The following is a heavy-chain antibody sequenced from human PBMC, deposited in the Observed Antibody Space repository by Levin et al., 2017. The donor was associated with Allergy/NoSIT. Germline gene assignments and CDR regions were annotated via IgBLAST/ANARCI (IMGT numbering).Heavy chain of an antibody. CDR2: IRSKAYGGTT. J-gene: IGHJ4*02. CDR1: GFTFGDYA. CDR3: TRRVEGYGDYSDY. Sequence: GESLKISCTASGFTFGDYAMSWFRQAPGKGLEWVGFIRSKAYGGTTEYAASVKGRFTISRDDSKSIAYLQMNSLKTEDTAVYYCTRRVEGYGDYSDYWGQGTLVTVSS. V-gene: IGHV3-49*03. D-gene: IGHD4-17*01.